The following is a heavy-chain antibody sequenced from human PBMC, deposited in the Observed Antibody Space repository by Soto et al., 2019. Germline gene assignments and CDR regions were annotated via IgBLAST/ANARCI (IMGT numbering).Heavy chain of an antibody. CDR3: ALGSIAARPDLGYYYYGMDV. D-gene: IGHD6-6*01. J-gene: IGHJ6*02. CDR2: IIPIFGTA. V-gene: IGHV1-69*01. Sequence: QVQLVQSGAEVKKPGSSVKVSCKASGGTFSSYAISWVRQAPGQGLEWMGGIIPIFGTANYAQKFQGRVTITADESTSTAYMERSSLRSADTAVYYCALGSIAARPDLGYYYYGMDVCVQGTTVTVSS. CDR1: GGTFSSYA.